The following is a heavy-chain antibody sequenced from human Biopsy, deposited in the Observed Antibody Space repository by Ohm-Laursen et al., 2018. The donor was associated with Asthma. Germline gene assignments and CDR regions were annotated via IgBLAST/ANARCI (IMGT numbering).Heavy chain of an antibody. D-gene: IGHD3-10*01. CDR1: GYTFNSAG. J-gene: IGHJ6*02. V-gene: IGHV1-18*01. Sequence: ATVKISCKTSGYTFNSAGITWVRQAPGQGLEWMGWISVYNGNTKVAQKLQDRVTMITDTSTSTAYMELRSLRSDDTAMYFCARAVDYSHYYGIDVWGQGTTVTVS. CDR2: ISVYNGNT. CDR3: ARAVDYSHYYGIDV.